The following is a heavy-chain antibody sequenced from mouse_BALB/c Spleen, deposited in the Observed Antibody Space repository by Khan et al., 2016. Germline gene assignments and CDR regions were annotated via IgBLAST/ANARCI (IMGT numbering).Heavy chain of an antibody. CDR1: GYAFSIYW. Sequence: QVQLKESGAELVRPGSSVKISCKASGYAFSIYWMNWVKQRPGQGLEWIGQIYPGDGDTDYNGKFKDKATLTADKSSSTASMQLSSLTSEDSAVYFCARSGYGYGYWGQGTTLAVSS. J-gene: IGHJ2*01. CDR2: IYPGDGDT. V-gene: IGHV1-80*01. CDR3: ARSGYGYGY. D-gene: IGHD2-2*01.